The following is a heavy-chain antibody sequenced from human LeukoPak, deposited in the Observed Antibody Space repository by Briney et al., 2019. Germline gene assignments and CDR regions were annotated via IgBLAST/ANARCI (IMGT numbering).Heavy chain of an antibody. D-gene: IGHD4-17*01. V-gene: IGHV3-74*01. CDR3: ARDTGWYFDL. Sequence: PGGSLRLSCAASGFTFSGYWMHWVRQAPGMGLVWVSRNTGDGISTSYADSVKGRFTISRDNAKNTLYLQMISLRAEDTAVYYCARDTGWYFDLWGRGTLVTVSS. J-gene: IGHJ2*01. CDR2: NTGDGIST. CDR1: GFTFSGYW.